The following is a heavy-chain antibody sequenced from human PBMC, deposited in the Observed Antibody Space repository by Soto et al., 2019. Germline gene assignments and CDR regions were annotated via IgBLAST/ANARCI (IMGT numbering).Heavy chain of an antibody. D-gene: IGHD3-9*01. CDR3: ARVTGYYAPDY. J-gene: IGHJ4*02. CDR1: GYTFTSYA. CDR2: INAGNGNT. V-gene: IGHV1-3*01. Sequence: QVQLVQSGAEVKKPGASVKVSCKASGYTFTSYAMHWVRQAPGQRLEWMGWINAGNGNTKYSQKLQGRVTITRDTSARTAYMELSSLRSEDTAVYYCARVTGYYAPDYWGQGTLVTVSS.